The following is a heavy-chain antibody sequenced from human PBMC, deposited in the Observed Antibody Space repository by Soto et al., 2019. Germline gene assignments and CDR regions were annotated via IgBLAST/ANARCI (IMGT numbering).Heavy chain of an antibody. V-gene: IGHV1-46*03. CDR2: INPSGGST. CDR1: GYTFTSYY. J-gene: IGHJ6*02. D-gene: IGHD3-9*01. Sequence: ASVKVSCKASGYTFTSYYMHWVRQAPGQGLEWMGIINPSGGSTSYAQKFQGRVTMTRDTSTSTVYMELSSLRSEDTAVYYCARAVASYYGIWTGYYRASYYGMGGWGQGTTLAVSS. CDR3: ARAVASYYGIWTGYYRASYYGMGG.